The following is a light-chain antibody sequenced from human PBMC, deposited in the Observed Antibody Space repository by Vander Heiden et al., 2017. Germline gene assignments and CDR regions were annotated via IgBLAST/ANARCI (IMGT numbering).Light chain of an antibody. CDR1: QSISSY. V-gene: IGKV1-39*01. J-gene: IGKJ3*01. CDR2: AAS. CDR3: QQSYSTPPFT. Sequence: IQMTQSPPSLSPSVGDRVTITCRASQSISSYLNWYQQKPGKAPKLLSYAASSLQSGVPSRFSGSGSGTDFTLTISSLQPEDFATHSCQQSYSTPPFTFGPGTKVDIK.